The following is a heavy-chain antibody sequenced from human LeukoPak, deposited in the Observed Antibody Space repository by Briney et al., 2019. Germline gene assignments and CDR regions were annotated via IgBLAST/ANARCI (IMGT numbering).Heavy chain of an antibody. CDR3: ARGIGKAFDI. Sequence: ASVKVSCKASGYTFINYGIGWVRQAPGQGLEWMGWIDPNSGGTNYAQKFQGRVTMTRDTSISTAYMELSRLRSDDTAVYYCARGIGKAFDIWGQGTMVTVSS. CDR2: IDPNSGGT. V-gene: IGHV1-2*02. J-gene: IGHJ3*02. CDR1: GYTFINYG. D-gene: IGHD1-26*01.